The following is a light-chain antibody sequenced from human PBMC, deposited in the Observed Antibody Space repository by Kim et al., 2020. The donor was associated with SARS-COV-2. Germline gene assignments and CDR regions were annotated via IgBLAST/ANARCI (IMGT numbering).Light chain of an antibody. J-gene: IGLJ3*02. V-gene: IGLV2-14*01. CDR2: DVT. CDR3: SSYTTSTTWV. CDR1: NSDIGGHNS. Sequence: QSALTQPASVSGSPGQPITISCTGTNSDIGGHNSASWYQQYTGKAPKLLIYDVTRRASGVSNRFSGSKSGNTASLTITGLQTEDEADYYCSSYTTSTTWVFGGGTKLTVL.